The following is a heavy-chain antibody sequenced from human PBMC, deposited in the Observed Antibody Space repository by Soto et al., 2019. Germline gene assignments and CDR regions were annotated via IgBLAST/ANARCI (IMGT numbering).Heavy chain of an antibody. CDR2: IYYSGST. J-gene: IGHJ6*02. CDR3: ASATWIQRNYYHGMDV. Sequence: SETLSLTCTVSGGSISSGDYYWSWIRQPPGKGLEWIGYIYYSGSTYYNPSLKSRVTISVDTSKNQFSLKLSSVTAADTAVYYCASATWIQRNYYHGMDVWGQGTTVTVSS. CDR1: GGSISSGDYY. D-gene: IGHD5-18*01. V-gene: IGHV4-30-4*01.